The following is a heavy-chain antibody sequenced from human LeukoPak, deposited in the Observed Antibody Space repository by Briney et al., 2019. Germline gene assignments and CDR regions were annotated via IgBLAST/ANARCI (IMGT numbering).Heavy chain of an antibody. D-gene: IGHD6-6*01. J-gene: IGHJ4*02. Sequence: PSETLSLTCTVSGGSIRTYYTSWIRQPPGKGLEWIGRIHTSGSTAYNPPPKSRVTMSVDTSKNQFSLKLRSVTAADTALYYCAREGSMTARPFVSIDYWGQGTLVTVSS. CDR2: IHTSGST. CDR3: AREGSMTARPFVSIDY. V-gene: IGHV4-4*07. CDR1: GGSIRTYY.